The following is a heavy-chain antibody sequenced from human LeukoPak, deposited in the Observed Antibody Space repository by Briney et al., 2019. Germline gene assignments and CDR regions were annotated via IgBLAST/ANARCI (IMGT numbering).Heavy chain of an antibody. CDR3: AKVVSGRYNWNSPDY. Sequence: GGSLRLSCAASGFTFSNYAMTWVRQAPGKGLEWVSVISGSGGSTYYADSVKGRFTISRDNSKNTLYLQMNSLRAEDTAVYYCAKVVSGRYNWNSPDYWGQGTLVTVSS. J-gene: IGHJ4*02. CDR2: ISGSGGST. CDR1: GFTFSNYA. V-gene: IGHV3-23*01. D-gene: IGHD1-1*01.